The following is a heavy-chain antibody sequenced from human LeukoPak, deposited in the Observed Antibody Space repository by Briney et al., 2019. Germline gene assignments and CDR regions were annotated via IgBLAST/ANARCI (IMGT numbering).Heavy chain of an antibody. D-gene: IGHD6-19*01. CDR2: IYYSGST. CDR3: AGHPFSGWQGVFYYYGMDV. J-gene: IGHJ6*02. V-gene: IGHV4-31*03. Sequence: PSETLSLTCTVSGGSISSGGYYWSWTRQHPGKGLEWIGYIYYSGSTYYNPSLKSRVTISVDTSKNQFSLKLSSVTAADTAVYYCAGHPFSGWQGVFYYYGMDVWGQGTTVTVSS. CDR1: GGSISSGGYY.